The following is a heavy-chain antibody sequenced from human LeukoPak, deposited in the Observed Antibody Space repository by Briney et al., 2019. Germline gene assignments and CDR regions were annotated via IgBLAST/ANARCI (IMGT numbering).Heavy chain of an antibody. Sequence: SETLSLTCTVSGGSISSGSYYWSWIRQPAGKGLEWIGRIYTSGSTNYNPSLKSRVTISVDTSKNQFSLKLSSVTAADTAVYYCASRIAAAGSDFDYWGQGTLVTVSS. CDR2: IYTSGST. J-gene: IGHJ4*02. D-gene: IGHD6-13*01. V-gene: IGHV4-61*02. CDR1: GGSISSGSYY. CDR3: ASRIAAAGSDFDY.